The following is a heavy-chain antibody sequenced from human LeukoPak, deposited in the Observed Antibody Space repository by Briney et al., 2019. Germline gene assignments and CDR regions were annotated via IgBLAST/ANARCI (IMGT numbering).Heavy chain of an antibody. CDR3: ARVKTGYYRALLAD. D-gene: IGHD3-9*01. CDR1: GGSISSSSYY. J-gene: IGHJ4*02. CDR2: IYYSGST. V-gene: IGHV4-39*01. Sequence: SETLSLTCTVSGGSISSSSYYWGWIRQPPGKGLGWIGSIYYSGSTYYNPSLKSRVTISVDTSKNQFSLKLSSVTAADTAVYYCARVKTGYYRALLADWGQGTLVTVSS.